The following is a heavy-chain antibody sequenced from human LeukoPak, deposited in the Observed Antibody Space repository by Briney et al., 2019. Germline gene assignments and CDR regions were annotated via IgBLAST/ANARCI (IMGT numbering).Heavy chain of an antibody. CDR3: ASLNFSGSYDGGDFDI. CDR1: GGSISSSSYY. J-gene: IGHJ3*02. CDR2: IYYSGST. Sequence: PSETLSLTCTVSGGSISSSSYYWGWIRQPPGKGLEWIGSIYYSGSTYYNPSLKSRVTISVDTSKNQFSLKLSSVTAADTAVYYCASLNFSGSYDGGDFDIWGQGTMVTVSS. D-gene: IGHD1-26*01. V-gene: IGHV4-39*01.